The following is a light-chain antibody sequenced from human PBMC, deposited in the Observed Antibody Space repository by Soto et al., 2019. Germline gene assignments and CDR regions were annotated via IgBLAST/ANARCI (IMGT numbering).Light chain of an antibody. CDR1: ESISTW. Sequence: DIQMTQSPSTPSSSVGDRVTITCRASESISTWLAWYQQKPGRAPKLLIYDASNLESGVPSRFSGSSSGTEFILTIDSVQPDDFATYYCQQYTGTFGQGTKVDIK. V-gene: IGKV1-5*01. CDR2: DAS. CDR3: QQYTGT. J-gene: IGKJ1*01.